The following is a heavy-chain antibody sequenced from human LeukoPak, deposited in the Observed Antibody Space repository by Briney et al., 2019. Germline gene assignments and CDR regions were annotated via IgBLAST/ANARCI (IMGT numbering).Heavy chain of an antibody. CDR1: GFTFSSYG. D-gene: IGHD3-10*02. Sequence: GRSLRLSCAASGFTFSSYGMHWVRQAPGKGLEWVAVISYDGSNKYYADSVKGRFTISRDNSKNTLYLQMNSLRAEDTAVYYCAELGITMIGGVWGKGTTVTISS. CDR2: ISYDGSNK. CDR3: AELGITMIGGV. V-gene: IGHV3-30*18. J-gene: IGHJ6*04.